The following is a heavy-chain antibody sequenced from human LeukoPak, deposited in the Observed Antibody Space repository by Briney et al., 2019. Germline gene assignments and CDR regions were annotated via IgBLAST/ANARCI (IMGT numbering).Heavy chain of an antibody. CDR1: GGSISSYY. Sequence: PSETLSLTCTVSGGSISSYYWSWIRQPSGKGLEWIGYIYYSGSTNYNPSLKSRVTISVDTSKNQFSLKLSSVTAADTAVYYCARGPAIFGVVSGAFDIWGQGTMVTVSS. CDR3: ARGPAIFGVVSGAFDI. V-gene: IGHV4-59*01. J-gene: IGHJ3*02. D-gene: IGHD3-3*01. CDR2: IYYSGST.